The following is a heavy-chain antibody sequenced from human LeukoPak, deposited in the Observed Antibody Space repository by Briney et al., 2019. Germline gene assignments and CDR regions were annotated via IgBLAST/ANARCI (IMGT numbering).Heavy chain of an antibody. V-gene: IGHV4-39*07. J-gene: IGHJ5*02. Sequence: SETLSLTCTVSGGSISSSSYYWGWIRQPPGKGLEWIGSASYSGGTYYNPSLKSRVTISVDTSKNQFSLKLSSVTAADTAVYYCARRGYSSSWYRFSWFDPWGQGTLVTVSS. D-gene: IGHD6-13*01. CDR2: ASYSGGT. CDR1: GGSISSSSYY. CDR3: ARRGYSSSWYRFSWFDP.